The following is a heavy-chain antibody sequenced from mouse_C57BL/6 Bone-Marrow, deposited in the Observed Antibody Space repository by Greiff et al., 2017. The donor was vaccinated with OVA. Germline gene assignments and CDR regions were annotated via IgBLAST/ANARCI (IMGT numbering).Heavy chain of an antibody. CDR1: GYTFTSYW. CDR2: IHPNSGST. J-gene: IGHJ1*03. V-gene: IGHV1-64*01. Sequence: QVQLQQPGAELVKPGASVKLSCKASGYTFTSYWMHWVKQRPGQGLEWIGMIHPNSGSTNYNEKFKSKATLTVDKSSSTAYMHLSSLTSEDSAVYYGATMITTRDWDFDVWGTGTTVTVSS. CDR3: ATMITTRDWDFDV. D-gene: IGHD2-4*01.